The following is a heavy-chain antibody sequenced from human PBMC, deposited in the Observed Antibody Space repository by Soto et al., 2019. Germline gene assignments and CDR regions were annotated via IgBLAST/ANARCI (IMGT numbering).Heavy chain of an antibody. CDR2: INPNSGGT. Sequence: ASVTVACKASGYTFTGYYVRWVRQATGQGLEWMGWINPNSGGTNYAQKFQDWVTMTRDTSISTAYMELSRLRSDDTAVYFCASSFLTGYSFDYWGQGTLVTVSS. V-gene: IGHV1-2*04. D-gene: IGHD3-9*01. CDR1: GYTFTGYY. CDR3: ASSFLTGYSFDY. J-gene: IGHJ4*02.